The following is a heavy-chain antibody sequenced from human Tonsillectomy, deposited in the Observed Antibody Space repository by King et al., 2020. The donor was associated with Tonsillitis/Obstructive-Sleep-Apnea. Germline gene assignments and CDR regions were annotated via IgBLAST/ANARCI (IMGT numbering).Heavy chain of an antibody. CDR2: IFPRNSDT. Sequence: QLVQSGAEVKKPGESLRISCKGSGYNFTTYWIHWVRQMPGKGLEWMGIIFPRNSDTRYSPSFQGQVTISADKSISTAYLQWSSLKASDTAMYYCARQNLLYCTGGVCQNHWFDPWGQGTLVTVSS. J-gene: IGHJ5*02. V-gene: IGHV5-51*01. CDR3: ARQNLLYCTGGVCQNHWFDP. CDR1: GYNFTTYW. D-gene: IGHD2-8*02.